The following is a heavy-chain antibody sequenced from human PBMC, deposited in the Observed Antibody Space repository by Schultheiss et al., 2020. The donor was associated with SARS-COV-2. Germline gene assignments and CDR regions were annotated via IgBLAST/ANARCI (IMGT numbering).Heavy chain of an antibody. D-gene: IGHD3-10*01. CDR1: GGSFSGYY. CDR2: IYYSGST. Sequence: SETLSLTCAVYGGSFSGYYWSWIRQPPGKGLEWIGSIYYSGSTYYNPSLKSRVTISVDTSKNQFSLKLSSVTAADTAVYYCARDPGLYYGSGSYDYWGQGTLVTVSS. CDR3: ARDPGLYYGSGSYDY. V-gene: IGHV4-34*01. J-gene: IGHJ4*02.